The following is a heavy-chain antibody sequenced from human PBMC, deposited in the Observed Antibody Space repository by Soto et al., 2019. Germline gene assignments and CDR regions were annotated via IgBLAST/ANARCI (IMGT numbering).Heavy chain of an antibody. D-gene: IGHD2-8*02. CDR1: GYTFTMYG. V-gene: IGHV1-18*01. CDR3: ARASTGWPFDP. CDR2: INAYNGNT. Sequence: QVQLVQSGAEVKKPGASVKVSCKASGYTFTMYGITWVRQAPGQGLEWMGWINAYNGNTYYAQNFQGRATMTTDTSTSTAYMELRSLRSDDTAVYYCARASTGWPFDPWGQGTLVTVSS. J-gene: IGHJ5*02.